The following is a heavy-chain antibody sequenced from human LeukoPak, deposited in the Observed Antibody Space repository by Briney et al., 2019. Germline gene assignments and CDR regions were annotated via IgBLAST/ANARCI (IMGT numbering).Heavy chain of an antibody. CDR1: GFTFRRCA. Sequence: PGGSLRLSCAASGFTFRRCAKRWVRQARGKGGEWGSGISCSVVSTYYTDSVKGRFTLPRDNSENTLYLQINCLMADDTSLYYCAKADCNSGTCRTDYWGLGTLVTVSS. J-gene: IGHJ4*02. V-gene: IGHV3-23*01. D-gene: IGHD2-15*01. CDR3: AKADCNSGTCRTDY. CDR2: ISCSVVST.